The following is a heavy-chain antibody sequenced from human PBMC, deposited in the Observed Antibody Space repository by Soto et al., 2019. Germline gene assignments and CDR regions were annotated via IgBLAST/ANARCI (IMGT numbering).Heavy chain of an antibody. CDR2: INPSGGST. Sequence: ASVEVSCKASGYTFTSYYMHWVRQAPGQGLEWMGIINPSGGSTSYAQKFQGRVTMTRDTSTSTVYMELSSLRSEDTAVYYCARGYSGYARRHRYGIVVWGQGTTVIVSS. D-gene: IGHD5-12*01. J-gene: IGHJ6*02. CDR1: GYTFTSYY. CDR3: ARGYSGYARRHRYGIVV. V-gene: IGHV1-46*01.